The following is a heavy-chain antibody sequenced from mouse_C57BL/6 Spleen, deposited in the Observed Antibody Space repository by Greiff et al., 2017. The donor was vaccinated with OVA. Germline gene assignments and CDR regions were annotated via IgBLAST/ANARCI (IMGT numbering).Heavy chain of an antibody. V-gene: IGHV1-42*01. CDR1: GYSFTGYY. J-gene: IGHJ4*01. CDR2: INPSTGGT. D-gene: IGHD2-1*01. CDR3: ARGYYGNYYAMDY. Sequence: VQLQQSGPELVKPGASVKISCKASGYSFTGYYMNWVKQSPEKSLEWIGEINPSTGGTTYNQKFKAKATLTVDKSSSTAYMQLKSLTSEDSAVYYCARGYYGNYYAMDYWGQGTSVTVSS.